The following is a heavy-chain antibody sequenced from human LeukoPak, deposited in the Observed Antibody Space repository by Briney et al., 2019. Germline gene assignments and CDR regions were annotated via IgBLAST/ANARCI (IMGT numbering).Heavy chain of an antibody. CDR3: ASPPVHYYDSSGYYDAFDI. Sequence: ASVKVSCKASGYTFTGYYMDWVRQAPGQGLEWMGRINPNSGGTNYAQKFQGRVTMTRDTSISTAYMELSRLRSDDTAVYYCASPPVHYYDSSGYYDAFDIWGQGTMVTVSS. CDR1: GYTFTGYY. V-gene: IGHV1-2*06. J-gene: IGHJ3*02. CDR2: INPNSGGT. D-gene: IGHD3-22*01.